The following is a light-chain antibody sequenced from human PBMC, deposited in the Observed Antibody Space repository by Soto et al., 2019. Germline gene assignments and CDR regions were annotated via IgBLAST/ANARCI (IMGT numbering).Light chain of an antibody. V-gene: IGKV3-20*01. J-gene: IGKJ1*01. CDR3: QQHGNSPWT. CDR2: GAS. Sequence: EIVLTQSPGTLSLSLGEIATLSCRASQSISSSYLAWYQQKPGQAPRLLIYGASTRATGIPDRFSGSGSGTDFTLTISRLEPEDFAVYYCQQHGNSPWTFGQGTKVEIK. CDR1: QSISSSY.